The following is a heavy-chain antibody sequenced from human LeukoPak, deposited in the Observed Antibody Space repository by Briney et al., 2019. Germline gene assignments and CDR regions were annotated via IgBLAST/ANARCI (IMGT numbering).Heavy chain of an antibody. CDR1: GFTFSSYV. J-gene: IGHJ4*02. Sequence: GGPLRLSCAASGFTFSSYVMTWVRQAPGKGLEWVSGISGSGGSTYYADSVKGRFTISRDNSKNTLYLQMNSLRAEDTAVYYCAKDRSSSWYHPTDYWGQGTLVTVSS. CDR3: AKDRSSSWYHPTDY. CDR2: ISGSGGST. V-gene: IGHV3-23*01. D-gene: IGHD6-19*01.